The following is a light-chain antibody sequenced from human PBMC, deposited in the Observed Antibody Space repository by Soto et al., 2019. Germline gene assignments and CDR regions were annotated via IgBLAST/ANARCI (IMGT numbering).Light chain of an antibody. CDR2: DNN. V-gene: IGLV1-51*01. J-gene: IGLJ2*01. CDR1: SSNIGNNY. Sequence: QSVLTQPPSVSSAPGQKVTISCSGRSSNIGNNYVSWYQQLPGTAPKLLIYDNNKRPSGIPDRFSGSTSGTSATLGITGLQTGDEAEYYCGTWDSSLSAEVFGGGTKLTVL. CDR3: GTWDSSLSAEV.